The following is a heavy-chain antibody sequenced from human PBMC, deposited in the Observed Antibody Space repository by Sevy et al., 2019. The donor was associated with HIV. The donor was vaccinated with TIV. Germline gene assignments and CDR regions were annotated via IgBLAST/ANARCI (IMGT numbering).Heavy chain of an antibody. CDR1: GFTFNTYN. V-gene: IGHV3-48*02. J-gene: IGHJ6*02. CDR2: ISYTSTTI. Sequence: GGSLRLSCAVSGFTFNTYNMNWVRQAPGKGLEWVSYISYTSTTIYYADSVRGRFTISRDNAKNTLYLQMNSLRDEDTAVYYCASSDVTSGFGYYYFAMDFWGQGTSVTVSS. CDR3: ASSDVTSGFGYYYFAMDF. D-gene: IGHD3-22*01.